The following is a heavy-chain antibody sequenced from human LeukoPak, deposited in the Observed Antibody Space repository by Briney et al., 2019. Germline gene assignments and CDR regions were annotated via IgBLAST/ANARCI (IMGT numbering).Heavy chain of an antibody. CDR3: AKGSAVADLYFDF. V-gene: IGHV3-23*01. D-gene: IGHD6-19*01. Sequence: PGGSLRLSCAASGFTFSTYAMSWVRQAPGGGLEWVSTITGSGDSTYYADSVKGRFTISRDNSKNSLYLQMDSLRAEDTAVYYCAKGSAVADLYFDFWGQGTLVTISS. CDR1: GFTFSTYA. CDR2: ITGSGDST. J-gene: IGHJ4*02.